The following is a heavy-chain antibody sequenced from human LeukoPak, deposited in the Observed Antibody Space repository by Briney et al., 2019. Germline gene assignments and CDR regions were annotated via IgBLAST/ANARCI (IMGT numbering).Heavy chain of an antibody. J-gene: IGHJ4*02. CDR1: GGSISSGDYF. CDR3: TRAYWIGFHFDS. Sequence: PSETLSLTCSVSGGSISSGDYFWTWIRQPPGKGLEYIGYIYYSGTTYYNPSLKSRITMSVDMSANQFSLRLTSVSAANTAVYYCTRAYWIGFHFDSWGQGILVSVSS. CDR2: IYYSGTT. D-gene: IGHD3-3*01. V-gene: IGHV4-30-4*01.